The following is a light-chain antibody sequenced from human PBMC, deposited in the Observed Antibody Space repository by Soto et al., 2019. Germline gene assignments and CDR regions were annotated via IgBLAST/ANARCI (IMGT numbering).Light chain of an antibody. V-gene: IGKV3-15*01. Sequence: EIVMTQSPGTLSVSPGERATLTCRANQNIRSNLAWHQQKPGQAPKLLIYGAPTRATGVPARFSGSGSGTEFTLTISSLQSEDFAVYYCQQYNNWPPWTFGQGTKVDIK. J-gene: IGKJ1*01. CDR2: GAP. CDR3: QQYNNWPPWT. CDR1: QNIRSN.